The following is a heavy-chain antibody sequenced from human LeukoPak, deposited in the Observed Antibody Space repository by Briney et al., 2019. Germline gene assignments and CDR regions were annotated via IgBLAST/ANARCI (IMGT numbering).Heavy chain of an antibody. Sequence: SETLSLTCTVSGGSISSSSYYWGWIRQPPGKGLEWIGSIYYSGSTYYNPSLKSRVTISVDTSKNQFSLKLSSVTAADTAVYYCARSSPTYGDYREFDYWGQGTLVTVSS. V-gene: IGHV4-39*01. CDR1: GGSISSSSYY. CDR2: IYYSGST. J-gene: IGHJ4*02. CDR3: ARSSPTYGDYREFDY. D-gene: IGHD4-17*01.